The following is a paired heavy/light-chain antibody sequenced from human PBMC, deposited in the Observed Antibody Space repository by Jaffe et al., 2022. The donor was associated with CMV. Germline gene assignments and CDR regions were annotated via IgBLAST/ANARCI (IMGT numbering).Light chain of an antibody. CDR3: SSYRVSSILV. CDR2: DVT. J-gene: IGLJ1*01. V-gene: IGLV2-14*03. CDR1: GNDIGEYDY. Sequence: QSALTQPASVSGSPGQSISISCTGTGNDIGEYDYVSWYQQHPDKAPKLIIFDVTDRPSGVSDRFSGSKSGNTASLTISGLQAEDEADYFCSSYRVSSILVFGTGTKVTVL.
Heavy chain of an antibody. CDR1: GGSISSYF. V-gene: IGHV4-59*01. J-gene: IGHJ4*02. CDR3: AKDGGFGGEKVFDQ. Sequence: QVQLQESGPGQLKPSETLSLTCTISGGSISSYFWSWIRQSPGKGLEFIGYMYSIGSSTYNPSLKSRVTISGDMSKNQFSLKLTSVTAADTAVYYCAKDGGFGGEKVFDQWGQGILVTVAS. D-gene: IGHD2-21*01. CDR2: MYSIGSS.